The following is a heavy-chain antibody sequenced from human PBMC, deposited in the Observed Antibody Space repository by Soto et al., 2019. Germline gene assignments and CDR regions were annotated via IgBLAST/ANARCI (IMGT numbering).Heavy chain of an antibody. CDR3: ARDLGQQLVAY. Sequence: ASVKVSCKASGYTFTGYYMHWVRQAPGQGLEWMGWISAYNGNKKYAQKLQGRVTMTTDTSTSTAYMELRSLRSDDTAVYYCARDLGQQLVAYWGQGTLVTVSS. V-gene: IGHV1-18*04. CDR2: ISAYNGNK. D-gene: IGHD6-13*01. CDR1: GYTFTGYY. J-gene: IGHJ4*02.